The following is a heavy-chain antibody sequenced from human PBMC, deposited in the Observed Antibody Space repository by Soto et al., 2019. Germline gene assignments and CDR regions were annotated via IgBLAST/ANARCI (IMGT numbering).Heavy chain of an antibody. CDR3: TRFSATERWFFDF. Sequence: GGSLRLSCAASGFTFSVSAMHWVRQASGRGLEWVGRIRSKGNSYATEYAASMKGRFTISRDDSKNMAYPQMNSLKTEDTAVYYCTRFSATERWFFDFWGRGTLVTSPQ. CDR1: GFTFSVSA. V-gene: IGHV3-73*01. J-gene: IGHJ2*01. CDR2: IRSKGNSYAT. D-gene: IGHD2-21*02.